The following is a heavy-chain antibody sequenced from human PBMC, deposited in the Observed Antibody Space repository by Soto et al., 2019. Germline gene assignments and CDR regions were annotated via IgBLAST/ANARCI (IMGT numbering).Heavy chain of an antibody. D-gene: IGHD3-3*01. J-gene: IGHJ2*01. CDR3: ARHHSLGFFSSGRRHTVYLTGSAFRRNRTFDL. Sequence: GKGLKWIGSIYYSGSTYYNPSLKSRVTISVDTSKNQFSLKLSSVTAADTAVYYCARHHSLGFFSSGRRHTVYLTGSAFRRNRTFDL. CDR2: IYYSGST. V-gene: IGHV4-39*01.